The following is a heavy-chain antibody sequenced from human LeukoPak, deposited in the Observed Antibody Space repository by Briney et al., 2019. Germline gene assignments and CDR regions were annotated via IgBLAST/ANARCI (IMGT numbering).Heavy chain of an antibody. D-gene: IGHD5/OR15-5a*01. Sequence: PSETLSLTCTVSGGSISSYYWSWIRQPPGQGLEWIGYVYYSGSTNYNPSLKSRVTISIDTSKNQFSLTLSSVTAADTAVYYCARAGSTPFDYWGQGTLVTVSS. CDR1: GGSISSYY. J-gene: IGHJ4*02. CDR2: VYYSGST. CDR3: ARAGSTPFDY. V-gene: IGHV4-59*12.